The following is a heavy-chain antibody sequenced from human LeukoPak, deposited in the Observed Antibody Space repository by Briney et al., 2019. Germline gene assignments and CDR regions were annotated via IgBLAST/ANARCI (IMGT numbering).Heavy chain of an antibody. CDR2: ISGSGGST. Sequence: GGSLRLSCAASGFTFSSYAMSWVRQAPGKGLEWVSAISGSGGSTYYADSVKGRFTISRDNSKNTLYLQMNSLRAEDTAVYYCAKAYFQRGYSSIDWFDPWGQGTLVTVSS. J-gene: IGHJ5*02. V-gene: IGHV3-23*01. CDR3: AKAYFQRGYSSIDWFDP. CDR1: GFTFSSYA. D-gene: IGHD5-18*01.